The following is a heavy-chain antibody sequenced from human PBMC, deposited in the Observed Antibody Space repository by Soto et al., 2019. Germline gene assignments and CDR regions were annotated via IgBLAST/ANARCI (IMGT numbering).Heavy chain of an antibody. J-gene: IGHJ4*02. V-gene: IGHV3-7*01. Sequence: LTLSCAASGFTFSRYWMSCVRQAPGKGLEWVANIKQDGSEKYYVDSVKGRFTISRDNAKNSLYLQMNSLRAEDTAVYYCAREFRYCSSTSCYFDYWGQGTLVTVSS. D-gene: IGHD2-2*01. CDR2: IKQDGSEK. CDR1: GFTFSRYW. CDR3: AREFRYCSSTSCYFDY.